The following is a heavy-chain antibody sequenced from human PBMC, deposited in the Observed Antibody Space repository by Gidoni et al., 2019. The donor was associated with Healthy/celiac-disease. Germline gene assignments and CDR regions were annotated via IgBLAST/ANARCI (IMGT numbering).Heavy chain of an antibody. CDR2: INPNSGGT. Sequence: QVQLVQSGAEVKKPRASVKVSCTASGYTFTGYYMHWVRQAPGQGLEWMGRINPNSGGTNYAQKFQGRVTMTRDTSISTAYMELSRLRSDDTAVYYCARGYYYYDSSGYLPPDYWGQGTLVTVSS. J-gene: IGHJ4*02. CDR1: GYTFTGYY. V-gene: IGHV1-2*06. CDR3: ARGYYYYDSSGYLPPDY. D-gene: IGHD3-22*01.